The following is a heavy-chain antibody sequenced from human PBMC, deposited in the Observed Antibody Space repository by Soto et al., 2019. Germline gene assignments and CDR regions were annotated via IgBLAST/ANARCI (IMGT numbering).Heavy chain of an antibody. CDR1: GYTFTSYG. J-gene: IGHJ6*02. V-gene: IGHV1-18*01. Sequence: ASVKVSCKASGYTFTSYGISWVRQAPGQGLEWMGWISAYNGNTNYAQKLQGRVTMTTDTSTSTAYMELRSLRSEDTAVYYCARVGGYCSGGSCYGYGMDVWGQGTTVTVSS. CDR2: ISAYNGNT. CDR3: ARVGGYCSGGSCYGYGMDV. D-gene: IGHD2-15*01.